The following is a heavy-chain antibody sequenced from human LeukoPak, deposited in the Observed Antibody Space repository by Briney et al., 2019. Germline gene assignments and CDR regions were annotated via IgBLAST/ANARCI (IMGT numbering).Heavy chain of an antibody. J-gene: IGHJ5*02. CDR3: ARDPWIAVAPTNWFDP. D-gene: IGHD6-19*01. CDR1: GFTFSTYA. V-gene: IGHV3-21*01. CDR2: IGGSSTSL. Sequence: GGSLRLSCAASGFTFSTYAMNWVRQAPGEGLEWVSSIGGSSTSLYYADSLKGRFTISRDNAKNSLYLQMNSLRAEDTAVYYCARDPWIAVAPTNWFDPWGQGTLVTVSS.